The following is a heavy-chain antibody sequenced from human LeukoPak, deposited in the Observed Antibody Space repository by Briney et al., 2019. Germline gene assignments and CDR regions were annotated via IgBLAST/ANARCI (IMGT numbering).Heavy chain of an antibody. J-gene: IGHJ4*02. CDR2: IIPILGIA. D-gene: IGHD1-26*01. CDR1: GGTFSSYA. V-gene: IGHV1-69*04. CDR3: ARDRDSGSHDY. Sequence: ASVKLSCKASGGTFSSYAISWVRQAPGQGLEWMGRIIPILGIANYAQKFQGRVTITADKSTSTAYMELSSLRSEDTAVYYCARDRDSGSHDYWGQGTLVTVSS.